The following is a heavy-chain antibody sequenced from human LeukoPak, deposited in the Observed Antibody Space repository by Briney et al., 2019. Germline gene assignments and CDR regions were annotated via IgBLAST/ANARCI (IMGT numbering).Heavy chain of an antibody. CDR1: GGSISSGSYY. CDR3: ARGGYSDSSGSRDAFDI. V-gene: IGHV4-61*02. Sequence: PSETLPLTCTVSGGSISSGSYYWTWIRQPAGKGLEWVGRIYTSGSTNYIPSLKSRVTISLDTSKNQFSLKLTSVTAADTAVYYCARGGYSDSSGSRDAFDIWGQGTMVTVSS. J-gene: IGHJ3*02. D-gene: IGHD3-22*01. CDR2: IYTSGST.